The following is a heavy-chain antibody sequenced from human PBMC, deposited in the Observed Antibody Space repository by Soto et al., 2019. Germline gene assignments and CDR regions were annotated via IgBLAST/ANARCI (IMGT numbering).Heavy chain of an antibody. CDR1: GGSINNYY. CDR3: ARGELHLGELSRFYFDN. Sequence: QVQLQESGPGLVKASETLSLSCTVSGGSINNYYWSWIRQPPGKGLEWIGWIGYIYDSGSTNYNPSIESRVTKSVVTAKIQFSLKLSSVTAADTAVYYCARGELHLGELSRFYFDNWGQGTLVTVSS. D-gene: IGHD3-16*02. V-gene: IGHV4-59*01. J-gene: IGHJ4*02. CDR2: IYDSGST.